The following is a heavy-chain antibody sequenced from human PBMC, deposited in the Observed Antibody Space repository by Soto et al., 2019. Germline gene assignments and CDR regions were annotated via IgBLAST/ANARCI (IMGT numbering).Heavy chain of an antibody. CDR3: ARNGETTGRGNDAFDI. CDR2: INPNSGGT. Sequence: ASVKVSCKASGYTFTGYYMHWVRQAPGQGLEWMGWINPNSGGTNYAQKFQGWVTMTRDTSISTAYMELSRVRSDDTAVYCCARNGETTGRGNDAFDIWGQGTMVTVSS. J-gene: IGHJ3*02. V-gene: IGHV1-2*04. CDR1: GYTFTGYY. D-gene: IGHD3-10*01.